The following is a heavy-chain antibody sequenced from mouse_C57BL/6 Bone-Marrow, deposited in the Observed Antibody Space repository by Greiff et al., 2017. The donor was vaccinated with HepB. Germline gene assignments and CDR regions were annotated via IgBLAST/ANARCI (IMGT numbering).Heavy chain of an antibody. V-gene: IGHV14-4*01. J-gene: IGHJ2*01. CDR2: IDPENGDT. CDR3: TTGGFFDY. CDR1: GFNIKDDY. Sequence: VQLQQSGAELVRPGASVKLSCTASGFNIKDDYMHWVKQRPEQGLEWIGWIDPENGDTEYASKFQGKATITADTSSNTAYLQLSSLTSEDTAVYYCTTGGFFDYWVQGTTLTVSS.